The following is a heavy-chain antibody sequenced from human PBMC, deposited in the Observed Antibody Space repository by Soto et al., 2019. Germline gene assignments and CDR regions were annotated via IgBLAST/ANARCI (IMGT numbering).Heavy chain of an antibody. Sequence: GGSLRLSCAASGFTFSSYAMSWVRQAPGKGLEWVSTISGGGGSTYYADSVKGRFTVSRDNSRDTLYLQMNSLRAEDTAVYYCAKGSYYDYWGQGTLVTVSS. D-gene: IGHD3-10*01. CDR2: ISGGGGST. CDR3: AKGSYYDY. CDR1: GFTFSSYA. J-gene: IGHJ4*02. V-gene: IGHV3-23*01.